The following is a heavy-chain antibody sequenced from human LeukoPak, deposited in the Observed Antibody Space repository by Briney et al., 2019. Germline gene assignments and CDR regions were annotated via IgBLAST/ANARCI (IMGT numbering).Heavy chain of an antibody. Sequence: GGSLRLSCAASGFTFSSYAMSWVRQAPGKGLEWVGFIRSKAYGGTTEYAASVKGRFTISRDDSKSIAYLQMNSLKTEDTAVYYCTRDHPAHCSSTSCYPDYWGQGTLVTVSS. J-gene: IGHJ4*02. CDR2: IRSKAYGGTT. D-gene: IGHD2-2*01. V-gene: IGHV3-49*04. CDR1: GFTFSSYA. CDR3: TRDHPAHCSSTSCYPDY.